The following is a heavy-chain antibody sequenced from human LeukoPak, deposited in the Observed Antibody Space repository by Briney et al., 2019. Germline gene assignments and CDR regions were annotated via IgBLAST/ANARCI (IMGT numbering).Heavy chain of an antibody. J-gene: IGHJ4*02. CDR3: AKSSYRGAIAAAGVDY. CDR2: IFPGDSDT. Sequence: EESLKISCKASGYSFTTNWIGWVRQMPGQGLEWMGIIFPGDSDTRYSPSFQGQVTISADKSISTAYLQWRSLKASDTAIYYCAKSSYRGAIAAAGVDYWGQGTLVTVSS. CDR1: GYSFTTNW. V-gene: IGHV5-51*01. D-gene: IGHD6-13*01.